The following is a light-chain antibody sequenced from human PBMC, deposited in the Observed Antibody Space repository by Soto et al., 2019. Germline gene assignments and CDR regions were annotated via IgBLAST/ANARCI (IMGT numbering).Light chain of an antibody. V-gene: IGLV1-44*01. CDR3: AAWDDSLNGYV. CDR1: NSNIGSNT. J-gene: IGLJ1*01. Sequence: QSALTQPPSASGTPGQRVTISCSGSNSNIGSNTVNWYQHLPGMAPKLLIHSDNQRPSGVPDRFSGSKSGTSASLAISGLQSEDEADYYCAAWDDSLNGYVFGTGTKVTVL. CDR2: SDN.